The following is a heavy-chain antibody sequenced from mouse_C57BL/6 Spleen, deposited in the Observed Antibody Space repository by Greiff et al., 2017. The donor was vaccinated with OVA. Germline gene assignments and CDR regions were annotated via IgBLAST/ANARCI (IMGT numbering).Heavy chain of an antibody. CDR3: AKETNYGSSYGY. CDR2: INPNNGGT. CDR1: GYTFTDYY. V-gene: IGHV1-26*01. D-gene: IGHD1-1*01. J-gene: IGHJ2*01. Sequence: VQLQQSGPELVKPGASVKISCKASGYTFTDYYMNWVKQSHGKSLEWIGDINPNNGGTSYNQKFKGKATLTVDKSSSTAYMELRSLTSEDSAVYYCAKETNYGSSYGYWGQGTTLTVSS.